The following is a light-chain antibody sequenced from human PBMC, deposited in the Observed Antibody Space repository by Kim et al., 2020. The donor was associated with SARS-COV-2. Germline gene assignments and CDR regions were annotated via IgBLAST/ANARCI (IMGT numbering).Light chain of an antibody. J-gene: IGLJ3*02. V-gene: IGLV1-47*01. CDR2: RSN. CDR1: SSNIGSNY. Sequence: GQRVTFSCSGSSSNIGSNYVYWYQQLPGTAPKLLISRSNQRPSGVPDRFSGSRSGTSASLAISGLRSEDEADYYCAAWDDNLSGWGFGGGTQLTVL. CDR3: AAWDDNLSGWG.